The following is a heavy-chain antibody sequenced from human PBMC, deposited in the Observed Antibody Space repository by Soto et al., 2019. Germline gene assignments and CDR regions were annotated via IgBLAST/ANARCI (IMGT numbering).Heavy chain of an antibody. D-gene: IGHD3-3*01. CDR1: GYTFTSYD. Sequence: ASVKVSCKASGYTFTSYDMHWVRQAPGQGLEWMGIINPSGGSTSYAQKFQGRVTMTRDTSTSTVYMELSSLRSEDTAVYYCAVVPFWSGYYTGPPSYYYYGMDVWGQGTTVTVSS. CDR2: INPSGGST. V-gene: IGHV1-46*03. CDR3: AVVPFWSGYYTGPPSYYYYGMDV. J-gene: IGHJ6*02.